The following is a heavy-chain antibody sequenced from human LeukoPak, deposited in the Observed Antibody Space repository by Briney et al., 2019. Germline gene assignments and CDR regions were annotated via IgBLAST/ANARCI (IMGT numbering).Heavy chain of an antibody. CDR3: AKDLAAAGTGDY. CDR1: GFTFSSYG. CDR2: ISYDGSNK. J-gene: IGHJ4*02. V-gene: IGHV3-30*18. D-gene: IGHD6-13*01. Sequence: GGSLKLSCAASGFTFSSYGMHWVRQAPGKGLEWVAVISYDGSNKYYADSVKGRFTISRDNSKNTLYLQMNSLRAEDTAVYYCAKDLAAAGTGDYWGQGTLVTVSS.